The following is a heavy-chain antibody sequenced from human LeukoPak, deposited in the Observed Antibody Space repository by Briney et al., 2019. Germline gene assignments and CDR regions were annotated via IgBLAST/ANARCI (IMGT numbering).Heavy chain of an antibody. CDR2: INPNSGNT. CDR1: GYTFTSYD. D-gene: IGHD3-10*01. J-gene: IGHJ4*02. CDR3: ARAPKRTYGSGKAVDY. V-gene: IGHV1-8*01. Sequence: GASVKVSCKASGYTFTSYDINWVRQATGQGLEWMGWINPNSGNTGYAQKFQGRVTMTRNTSISTAYMELSSLRSEDTAVYYCARAPKRTYGSGKAVDYWGRGTLVTVSS.